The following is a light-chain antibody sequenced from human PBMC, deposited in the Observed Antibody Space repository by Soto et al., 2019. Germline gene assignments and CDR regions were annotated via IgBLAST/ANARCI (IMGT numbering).Light chain of an antibody. Sequence: EIVLTQSPGTLSLSPGDRATLSSRASQSVSTNYLAWYQQKPGQAPRLLLYGASSRAIGIPDRFSGSGSGTDFALTTSRLEHEDFAVYYCQQYNTSPPLPFGGGTKVEIK. CDR1: QSVSTNY. CDR2: GAS. CDR3: QQYNTSPPLP. V-gene: IGKV3-20*01. J-gene: IGKJ4*02.